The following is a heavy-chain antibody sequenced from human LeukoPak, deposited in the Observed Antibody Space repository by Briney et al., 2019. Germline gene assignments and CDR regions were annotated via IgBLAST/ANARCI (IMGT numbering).Heavy chain of an antibody. CDR1: GFTVSSNY. CDR2: IYSGGST. V-gene: IGHV3-53*01. CDR3: ATQWVIHAFDI. D-gene: IGHD3-22*01. Sequence: GGSLRLSCAASGFTVSSNYMSWVRQAPGKGLEWVSVIYSGGSTYYADSVKGRFTISRDNSKNTLYLQMNSLRAEDTAVYYCATQWVIHAFDIRGQGTMVTVSS. J-gene: IGHJ3*02.